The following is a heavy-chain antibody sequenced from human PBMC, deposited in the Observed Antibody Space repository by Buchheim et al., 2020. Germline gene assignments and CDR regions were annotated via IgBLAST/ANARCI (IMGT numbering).Heavy chain of an antibody. CDR3: GGKQMGVGATWGY. CDR1: GFTFSDYC. D-gene: IGHD1-26*01. Sequence: EVQLVQSGGGLVQPGGSLRLSCAPSGFTFSDYCMSWVRQAPGKGLEWVANINQAGGEKKYVGSVKGRFTISRDNAENSLYLQMNRRRGEDKAGEYCGGKQMGVGATWGYWGQGAL. V-gene: IGHV3-7*01. J-gene: IGHJ4*02. CDR2: INQAGGEK.